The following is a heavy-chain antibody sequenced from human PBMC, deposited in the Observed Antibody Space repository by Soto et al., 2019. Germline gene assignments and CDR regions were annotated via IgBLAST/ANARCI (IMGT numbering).Heavy chain of an antibody. Sequence: EEENTPASVKVSCKASGYTFTSYYMHWVRQAPGQPLEWLGWISLYSDGTNYAQKFQGRVSMTTDTSTTTAYMELRSLRSDDTADYYCARVVPGAEAWFGPWGQGTLVTVSS. CDR2: ISLYSDGT. J-gene: IGHJ5*02. D-gene: IGHD2-2*01. CDR3: ARVVPGAEAWFGP. CDR1: GYTFTSYY. V-gene: IGHV1-18*04.